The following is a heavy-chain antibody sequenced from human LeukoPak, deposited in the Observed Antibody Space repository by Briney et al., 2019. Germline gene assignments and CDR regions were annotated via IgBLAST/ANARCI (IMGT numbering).Heavy chain of an antibody. CDR1: GYSISSGYY. CDR2: IYHSGSGSA. CDR3: ARYCSNSNCHMFDY. J-gene: IGHJ4*02. D-gene: IGHD2-2*01. Sequence: SETLSLTCAVYGYSISSGYYWGWIRQPPGKGLEWIGSIYHSGSGSAYYNPSLKSRVTISVDTSRDHCSLELSSVSAADTAVYYCARYCSNSNCHMFDYWGQGTLVTVSS. V-gene: IGHV4-38-2*01.